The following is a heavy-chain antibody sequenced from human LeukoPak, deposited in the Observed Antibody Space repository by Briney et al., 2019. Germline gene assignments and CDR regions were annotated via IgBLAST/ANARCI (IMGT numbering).Heavy chain of an antibody. J-gene: IGHJ4*02. Sequence: SETLSLTCTVSGGSISSYYWSWIRQPPGKRLQWIGYIYTRGSTTYNPSLKSRVTISVGTSKNLFSLKLSSVTAADTAVYYCARGELGYCSGGSCHFDYWGQGTLVTVSS. CDR2: IYTRGST. V-gene: IGHV4-4*09. CDR3: ARGELGYCSGGSCHFDY. D-gene: IGHD2-15*01. CDR1: GGSISSYY.